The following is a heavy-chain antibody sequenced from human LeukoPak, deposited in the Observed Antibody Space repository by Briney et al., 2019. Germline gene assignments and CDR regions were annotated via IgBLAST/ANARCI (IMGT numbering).Heavy chain of an antibody. CDR3: ARVGTYHDVLSGHRQLDS. CDR2: ISIYNGNT. V-gene: IGHV1-18*01. D-gene: IGHD3-9*01. J-gene: IGHJ4*02. CDR1: GYTFTTYG. Sequence: GASVKVSCKASGYTFTTYGITWVRQAPGPGLEWMGWISIYNGNTNYARKFQGRVSMTSDTSTTTAYMELRSLRSDDTAVYYCARVGTYHDVLSGHRQLDSWGQGTLVTVSS.